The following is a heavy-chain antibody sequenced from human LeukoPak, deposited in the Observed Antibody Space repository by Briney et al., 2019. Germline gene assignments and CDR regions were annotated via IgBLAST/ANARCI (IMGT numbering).Heavy chain of an antibody. CDR1: GFTFSSYS. V-gene: IGHV3-48*01. CDR2: ISSSSSTI. D-gene: IGHD5-12*01. J-gene: IGHJ4*02. Sequence: QPGGSLRLSCAASGFTFSSYSMNWVRQAPGKGLEWVSYISSSSSTIYYADSVKGRFTISRDNSKDTLYLLLNSLRAEDTAVYYCAKDWSLGYGCLDYWGQGTLVTVSS. CDR3: AKDWSLGYGCLDY.